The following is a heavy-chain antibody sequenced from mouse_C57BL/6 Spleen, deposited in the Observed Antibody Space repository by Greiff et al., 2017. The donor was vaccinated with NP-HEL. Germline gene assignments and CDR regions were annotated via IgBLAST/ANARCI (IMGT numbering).Heavy chain of an antibody. D-gene: IGHD2-2*01. CDR3: TIEGYYVYDEGDIDY. J-gene: IGHJ4*01. Sequence: QVQLKQPGAELVKPGASVKLSCKASGYTFTSYWMHWVKQRPGQGLEWIGMIHPNSGSTNYNEKVKSKATLTVDKSSSTAYMQLSSLTSEDSAVYYCTIEGYYVYDEGDIDYWGQGTSVTVSS. V-gene: IGHV1-64*01. CDR2: IHPNSGST. CDR1: GYTFTSYW.